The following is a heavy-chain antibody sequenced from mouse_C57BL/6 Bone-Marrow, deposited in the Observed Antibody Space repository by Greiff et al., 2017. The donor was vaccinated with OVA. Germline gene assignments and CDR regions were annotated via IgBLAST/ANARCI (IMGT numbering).Heavy chain of an antibody. CDR1: GFNIKDDY. V-gene: IGHV14-4*01. Sequence: EVQLQQSGAELVRPGASVKLSCTASGFNIKDDYMHWVKQRPEQGLEWIGWIDPENGDTEYASKFQGKATITADTSSNTANLQLSSLKSEDTAVYYCTNFYFDYGGQGTTLTVSS. CDR3: TNFYFDY. J-gene: IGHJ2*01. CDR2: IDPENGDT. D-gene: IGHD4-1*02.